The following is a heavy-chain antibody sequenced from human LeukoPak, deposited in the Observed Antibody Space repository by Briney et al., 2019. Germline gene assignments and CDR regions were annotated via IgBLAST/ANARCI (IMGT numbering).Heavy chain of an antibody. J-gene: IGHJ4*02. D-gene: IGHD3/OR15-3a*01. Sequence: ASVNVSCKASGGTFSSYAISWVRQAPGQGLEWMGWISTYNGNTNYAQKLQGRVTTTTDTSTSTAYMEVRSLRSDDTAVYYCARGDWLDYWGQGTLVTVSS. CDR1: GGTFSSYA. V-gene: IGHV1-18*01. CDR3: ARGDWLDY. CDR2: ISTYNGNT.